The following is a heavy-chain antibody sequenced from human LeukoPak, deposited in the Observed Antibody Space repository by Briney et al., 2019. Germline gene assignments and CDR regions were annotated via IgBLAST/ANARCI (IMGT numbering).Heavy chain of an antibody. D-gene: IGHD6-19*01. Sequence: GGSLRLSCAASGFTFSTYWMNWVRQAPGKGLEWVANIKQDGSEKYYVDSVKGRFTVSRDNAKNSLYLQMDSLRAEDTAVYYCTRAVGSGWYLDYWGQGILVTVSS. CDR2: IKQDGSEK. CDR1: GFTFSTYW. CDR3: TRAVGSGWYLDY. V-gene: IGHV3-7*01. J-gene: IGHJ4*02.